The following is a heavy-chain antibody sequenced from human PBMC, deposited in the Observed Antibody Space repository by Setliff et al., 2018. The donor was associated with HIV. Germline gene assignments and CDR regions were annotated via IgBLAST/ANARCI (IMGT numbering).Heavy chain of an antibody. CDR1: GSSISSNYY. Sequence: SETLSLTCTVSGSSISSNYYWAWIRQAHGKGLEWIGCIDASANTYYIPSLKSRATISIDTSKNQLSLKLRSVTAADTAVYYCARIGSGWSVGWFDPWGQGTLVTVSS. CDR3: ARIGSGWSVGWFDP. D-gene: IGHD6-13*01. V-gene: IGHV4-38-2*02. J-gene: IGHJ5*02. CDR2: IDASANT.